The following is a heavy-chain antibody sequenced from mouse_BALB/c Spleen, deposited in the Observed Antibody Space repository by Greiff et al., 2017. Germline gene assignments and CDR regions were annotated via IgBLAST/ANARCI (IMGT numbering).Heavy chain of an antibody. CDR2: IDPANGNT. V-gene: IGHV14-3*02. CDR3: ARSGGLRRDYYAMDY. CDR1: GFNIKDTY. Sequence: EVQLQQSGAELVKPGASVKLSCTASGFNIKDTYMHWVKQRPEQGLEWIGRIDPANGNTKYDPKFQGKATITADTSSNTAYLQLSSLTSEDTAVYYCARSGGLRRDYYAMDYWGQGTSVTVSS. J-gene: IGHJ4*01. D-gene: IGHD2-4*01.